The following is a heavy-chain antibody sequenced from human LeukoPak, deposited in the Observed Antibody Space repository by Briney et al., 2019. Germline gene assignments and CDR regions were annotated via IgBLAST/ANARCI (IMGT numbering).Heavy chain of an antibody. V-gene: IGHV3-7*01. CDR1: GFTFSNYW. D-gene: IGHD4-17*01. J-gene: IGHJ4*02. Sequence: PGGSLRLSCAASGFTFSNYWMTWVRQAPGKGLEWVANIKQDGTEKYYVDSVKGRFTIFKDNAENSLSLQMNSLTAEDTAVYNCARAQGYDDYDGFEYWGQGTLVTVSS. CDR3: ARAQGYDDYDGFEY. CDR2: IKQDGTEK.